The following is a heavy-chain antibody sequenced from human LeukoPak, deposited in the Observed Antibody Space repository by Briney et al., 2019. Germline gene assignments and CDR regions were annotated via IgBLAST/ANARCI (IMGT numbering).Heavy chain of an antibody. CDR1: GGSISSSSYY. CDR3: ARQEYCGGDCYSQYFDY. D-gene: IGHD2-21*02. CDR2: IYYSGST. V-gene: IGHV4-39*01. J-gene: IGHJ4*02. Sequence: PSETLSLTCTVSGGSISSSSYYWGWLRQPPGKGLEWFGSIYYSGSTYYNPSLKSRVTISVDTSKSQFSLKLSSVTAADTAVYYCARQEYCGGDCYSQYFDYWGQGTLVTVSS.